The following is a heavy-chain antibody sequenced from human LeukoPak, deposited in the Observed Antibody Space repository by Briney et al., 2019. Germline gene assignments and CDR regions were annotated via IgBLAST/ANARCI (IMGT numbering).Heavy chain of an antibody. V-gene: IGHV3-30*04. D-gene: IGHD3-22*01. CDR3: AKKDSGGSYNWFDP. J-gene: IGHJ5*02. Sequence: GRSLRLSCAASGFTFSSYAMHWVRQAPGKGLEWVAVISYDGSNKYYADSVKGRFTVSRDNSKNIVFLQMNNLRAEDTAVYYCAKKDSGGSYNWFDPWGQGTLVTVSS. CDR1: GFTFSSYA. CDR2: ISYDGSNK.